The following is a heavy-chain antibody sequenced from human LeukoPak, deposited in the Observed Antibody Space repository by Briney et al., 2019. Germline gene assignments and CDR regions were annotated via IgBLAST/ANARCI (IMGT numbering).Heavy chain of an antibody. CDR2: INHSGST. Sequence: ETLSLTCAVYSGSFSGYYWSWIRRPPGKGLEWIGEINHSGSTNYNPSLKSRVTISVDTSKNQFSLKLSSVNAADTAVYYCARGTGYCSGGSCYSGLPTDAFDIWGQGTMVTVSS. CDR1: SGSFSGYY. V-gene: IGHV4-34*01. J-gene: IGHJ3*02. D-gene: IGHD2-15*01. CDR3: ARGTGYCSGGSCYSGLPTDAFDI.